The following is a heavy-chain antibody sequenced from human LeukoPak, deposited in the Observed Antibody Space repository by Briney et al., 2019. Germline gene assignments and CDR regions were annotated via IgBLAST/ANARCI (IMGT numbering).Heavy chain of an antibody. CDR3: ARDSSYYDFWSGLLAGFDY. CDR1: GFTFSSYW. V-gene: IGHV3-74*01. J-gene: IGHJ4*02. CDR2: INSDGSST. D-gene: IGHD3-3*01. Sequence: GGSLRLSCAASGFTFSSYWMHWVRQAPGKGLVWVSRINSDGSSTSYADSVKGRFTISRDNAKNTLYLQMNSLRAEDTAVYYCARDSSYYDFWSGLLAGFDYWGQGTLVTVSS.